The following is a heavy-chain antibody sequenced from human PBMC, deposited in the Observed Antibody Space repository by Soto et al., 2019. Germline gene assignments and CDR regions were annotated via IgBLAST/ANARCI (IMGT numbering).Heavy chain of an antibody. V-gene: IGHV4-39*01. Sequence: SETLSLTCTVSGGSISSNSYYWAWIRQPPGKGIEWIGNIYYSGTTYYNTSIKKRETISVNTSKNQLTKKMSSVTAADTAVYYCARHKGGYYSGVDVWGQGTTVT. D-gene: IGHD3-16*01. J-gene: IGHJ6*02. CDR3: ARHKGGYYSGVDV. CDR2: IYYSGTT. CDR1: GGSISSNSYY.